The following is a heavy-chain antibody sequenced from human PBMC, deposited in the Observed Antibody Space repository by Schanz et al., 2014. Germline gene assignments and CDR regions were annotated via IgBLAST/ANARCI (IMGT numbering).Heavy chain of an antibody. D-gene: IGHD2-15*01. J-gene: IGHJ5*02. CDR2: INSDGSSA. V-gene: IGHV3-74*01. CDR1: GFTFSSYW. CDR3: ASSHSSPEVVLDP. Sequence: EVQLVESGGGLVQPGGSLRLSCAASGFTFSSYWMHWVRQAPGKGLVWISRINSDGSSASYADSVKGRFTISRDNAKNSLYLQMNSLRAEDTAVYYCASSHSSPEVVLDPWGQGTLVTVS.